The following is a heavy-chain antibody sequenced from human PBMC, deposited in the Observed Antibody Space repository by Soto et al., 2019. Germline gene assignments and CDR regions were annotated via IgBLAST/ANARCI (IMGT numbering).Heavy chain of an antibody. J-gene: IGHJ4*02. V-gene: IGHV1-2*02. CDR3: ARSLLNVILPLAY. Sequence: QVQLVQSGAEGKKPGASVKVSCKASGYTFSGYYMHWGRQAPGQGLEWMGWIKTLSGDTSFPQKFQGRIALTRDASIDTAFMEVIRRTSHDTGIYYFARSLLNVILPLAYWGQGTLVSVSS. D-gene: IGHD3-3*02. CDR1: GYTFSGYY. CDR2: IKTLSGDT.